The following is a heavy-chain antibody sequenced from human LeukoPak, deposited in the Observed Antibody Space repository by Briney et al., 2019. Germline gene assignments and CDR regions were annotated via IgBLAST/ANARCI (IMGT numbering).Heavy chain of an antibody. CDR2: IDYSGST. J-gene: IGHJ6*03. V-gene: IGHV4-59*01. CDR1: GASISNYY. D-gene: IGHD6-13*01. CDR3: ARDVSRSSADYYYYMDV. Sequence: SETLSLTCTVSGASISNYYWGWIRQPPGRGLEWIGYIDYSGSTDYNPSLKSRVTISVDTSKNQFSLKLSSVTAADTAVYYCARDVSRSSADYYYYMDVWGKGTTVTVSS.